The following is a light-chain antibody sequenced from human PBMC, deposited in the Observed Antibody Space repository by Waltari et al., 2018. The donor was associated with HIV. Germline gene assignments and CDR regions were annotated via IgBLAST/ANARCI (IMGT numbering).Light chain of an antibody. CDR2: EVS. CDR3: CAYAGSTTYVI. Sequence: QSALTQPASVSGSPGQSITISCTGTSSDVGGYNLVSWYQQHPGKAPKPMIYEVSKRPRGVSIRFSCSKSGNTSSLTISGLQAEDEADYSCCAYAGSTTYVIFGGGTKLTVL. CDR1: SSDVGGYNL. J-gene: IGLJ2*01. V-gene: IGLV2-23*02.